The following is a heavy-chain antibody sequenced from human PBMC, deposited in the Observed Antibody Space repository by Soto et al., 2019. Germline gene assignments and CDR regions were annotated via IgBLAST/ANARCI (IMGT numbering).Heavy chain of an antibody. Sequence: SVKVSCKASGGTFSSYAISWVRQAPGQGLEWMGGIIPIFGTANYAQKFQGRVTITADRSTSTAYMELSSLRSEDTAVYYCAREPRRAYDILTGYYLGYYYSGMDVCGQGTTVTVSS. CDR2: IIPIFGTA. V-gene: IGHV1-69*06. CDR1: GGTFSSYA. D-gene: IGHD3-9*01. CDR3: AREPRRAYDILTGYYLGYYYSGMDV. J-gene: IGHJ6*02.